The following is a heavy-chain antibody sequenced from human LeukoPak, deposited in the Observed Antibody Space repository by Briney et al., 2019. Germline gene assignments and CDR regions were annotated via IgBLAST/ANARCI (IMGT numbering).Heavy chain of an antibody. CDR2: TYYKSKWYN. D-gene: IGHD6-19*01. V-gene: IGHV6-1*01. CDR3: ARGYEYSSGWYNFDY. J-gene: IGHJ4*02. Sequence: SQTLSLTCAISGDSVSSNSAAWNWIRQSPSRGLEWLGRTYYKSKWYNDYAISVKSRITIEPDTSRNQISLQLNSVTPEDTAVYYCARGYEYSSGWYNFDYWGQGTLVTVSS. CDR1: GDSVSSNSAA.